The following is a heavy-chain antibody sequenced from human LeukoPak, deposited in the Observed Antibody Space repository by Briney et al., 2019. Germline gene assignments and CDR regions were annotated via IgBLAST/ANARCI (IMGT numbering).Heavy chain of an antibody. J-gene: IGHJ4*02. CDR1: GGSISSSSYY. CDR2: IYYSGST. CDR3: ASRLMGRGY. D-gene: IGHD6-6*01. V-gene: IGHV4-39*07. Sequence: SETLSLTCTVSGGSISSSSYYWGWIRQPPGKGLEWIGSIYYSGSTYYNPSLKSRVTISVDTSKNQFSLKPSSVTAADTAVYYCASRLMGRGYWGQGTLVTVSS.